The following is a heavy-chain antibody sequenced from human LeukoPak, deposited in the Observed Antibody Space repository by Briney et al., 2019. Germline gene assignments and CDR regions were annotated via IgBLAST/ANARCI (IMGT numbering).Heavy chain of an antibody. V-gene: IGHV3-30*02. Sequence: GGSLRLSCAASGFTFSSYGMHWVRQAPGKGLEWVAFIRYDESNKYYADSVKGRFTISRDNSKNTLYLQMNSLRAEDTAVYYCTRGRYCINTSCRYYYYYYMDVRGRGTTVTVSS. CDR1: GFTFSSYG. CDR3: TRGRYCINTSCRYYYYYYMDV. CDR2: IRYDESNK. J-gene: IGHJ6*03. D-gene: IGHD2-2*01.